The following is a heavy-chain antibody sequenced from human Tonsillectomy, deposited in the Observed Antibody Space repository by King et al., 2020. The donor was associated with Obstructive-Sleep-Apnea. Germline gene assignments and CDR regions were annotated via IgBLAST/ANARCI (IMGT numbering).Heavy chain of an antibody. D-gene: IGHD7-27*01. J-gene: IGHJ4*02. CDR2: ISYDGSNK. CDR3: ARDGGESVAEPNWGAYYFDY. CDR1: GFTFSSYA. Sequence: VQLVESGGGVVQPGRSLRLSCAASGFTFSSYAMHWVRQAPGKGLEWVAVISYDGSNKYYADSVKGRFTISRDNSKNTLYLQMNSLRAEDTAVYYCARDGGESVAEPNWGAYYFDYWGQGTLVTVSS. V-gene: IGHV3-30*04.